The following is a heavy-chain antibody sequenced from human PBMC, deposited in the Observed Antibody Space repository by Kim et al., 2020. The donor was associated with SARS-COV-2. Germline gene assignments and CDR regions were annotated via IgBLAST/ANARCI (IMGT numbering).Heavy chain of an antibody. J-gene: IGHJ4*02. Sequence: GGSLRLSCAASGFTFSSYSMNWVRQAPGKGLEWVSSISSSSSYIYYADSVKGRFTISRDNAKNSLYLQMNSLRAEDTAVYYCARDYFATDYGGNSYFDYWGQGTLVTVSS. CDR3: ARDYFATDYGGNSYFDY. D-gene: IGHD4-17*01. V-gene: IGHV3-21*01. CDR1: GFTFSSYS. CDR2: ISSSSSYI.